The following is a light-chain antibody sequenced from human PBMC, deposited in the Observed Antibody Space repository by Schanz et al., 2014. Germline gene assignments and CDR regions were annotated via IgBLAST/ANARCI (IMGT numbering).Light chain of an antibody. CDR2: GAS. J-gene: IGKJ5*01. Sequence: EIVLTQSPGTLSLSPGERATLSCRASQSVTSTYLVWYQQKPGQAPRLLIYGASTRATGIPARFSGSGSGTEFTLTVSRLEPEDSAVYYCQHYGTSFTFGQGTRLEIK. CDR3: QHYGTSFT. V-gene: IGKV3-20*01. CDR1: QSVTSTY.